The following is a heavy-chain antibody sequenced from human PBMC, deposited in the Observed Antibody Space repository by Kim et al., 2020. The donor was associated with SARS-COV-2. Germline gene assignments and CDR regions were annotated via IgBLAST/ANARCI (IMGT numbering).Heavy chain of an antibody. CDR3: ARGRFGEFYYYYYYGMDV. Sequence: SETLSLTCAVYGGSFSGYYWSWIRQPPGKGLEWIGEINHSGSTNYNPSLKSRVTISVDTSKNQFSLKLSSVTAADTAVYYCARGRFGEFYYYYYYGMDVWGQGTTVTVSS. V-gene: IGHV4-34*01. CDR2: INHSGST. D-gene: IGHD3-10*01. J-gene: IGHJ6*02. CDR1: GGSFSGYY.